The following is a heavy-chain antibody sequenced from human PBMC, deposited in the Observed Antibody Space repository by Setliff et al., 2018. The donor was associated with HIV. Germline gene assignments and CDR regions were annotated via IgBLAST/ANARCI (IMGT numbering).Heavy chain of an antibody. J-gene: IGHJ4*02. V-gene: IGHV4-39*01. CDR2: IYYSGST. Sequence: PSETLSLTCTVSGGSISSGSYYWGWIRQPPGKGLEWIGSIYYSGSTYYTPSLQSRVTIPVDTSKNLFSLRLSSVTASVTAVYYCARQAIFGYYDSSGDLDYWGQGTLVTVSS. CDR3: ARQAIFGYYDSSGDLDY. D-gene: IGHD3-22*01. CDR1: GGSISSGSYY.